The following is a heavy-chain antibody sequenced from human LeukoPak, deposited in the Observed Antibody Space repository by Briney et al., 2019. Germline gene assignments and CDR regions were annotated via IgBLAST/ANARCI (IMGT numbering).Heavy chain of an antibody. CDR2: IKQDGSEK. CDR3: ARDKIVGATYFDY. J-gene: IGHJ4*02. CDR1: GFTFSSYW. V-gene: IGHV3-7*01. Sequence: GGSLRLSCAASGFTFSSYWMSWVRQGPGKGLERVANIKQDGSEKYYVDSVKGRFTISRDNAKNSLYLQMNSLRAEDTAVYYCARDKIVGATYFDYWGQGTLVTVSS. D-gene: IGHD1-26*01.